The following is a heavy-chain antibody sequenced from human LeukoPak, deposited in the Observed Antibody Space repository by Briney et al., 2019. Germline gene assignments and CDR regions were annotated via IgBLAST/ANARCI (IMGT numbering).Heavy chain of an antibody. CDR1: GGTFSSYA. CDR2: IIPIFGTA. D-gene: IGHD4-17*01. V-gene: IGHV1-69*13. J-gene: IGHJ3*02. Sequence: ASVKVSCKASGGTFSSYAISWVRQAPGQGLEWMGGIIPIFGTANYAQKFQGRVTITADESTSTAYMELSSLRSEDTAVYYCARDLAYGDAFDIWGQGTMVTVSS. CDR3: ARDLAYGDAFDI.